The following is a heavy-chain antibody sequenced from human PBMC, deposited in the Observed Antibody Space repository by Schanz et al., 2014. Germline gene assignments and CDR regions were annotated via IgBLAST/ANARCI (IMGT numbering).Heavy chain of an antibody. V-gene: IGHV3-33*06. J-gene: IGHJ6*02. Sequence: QVQLVESGGDVVQPGRSLRLSCAASGFTFSSYGMHWVRQAPGKGLEWVAVIWYDGNNKYYADSVKGRFTISRDNSKNILYLQMNSLRVEDTAIYYCAKIWKAHHLTGRPGWSDGMDVWGQGTTV. CDR3: AKIWKAHHLTGRPGWSDGMDV. CDR1: GFTFSSYG. D-gene: IGHD3-3*01. CDR2: IWYDGNNK.